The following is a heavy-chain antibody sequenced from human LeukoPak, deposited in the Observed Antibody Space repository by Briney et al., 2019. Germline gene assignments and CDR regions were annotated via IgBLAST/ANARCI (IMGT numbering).Heavy chain of an antibody. J-gene: IGHJ4*02. CDR2: ISGRGGST. D-gene: IGHD3-10*01. Sequence: GRSLRLSCAASGFTFSSYAMHWVGRAPGKGLEWVSAISGRGGSTFYADSVKGRFTISRDNSKNTLYLQMNSLRAEDTAVYYCAKRAVYGSGYSFDYWGQGTLVTVSS. CDR3: AKRAVYGSGYSFDY. CDR1: GFTFSSYA. V-gene: IGHV3-23*01.